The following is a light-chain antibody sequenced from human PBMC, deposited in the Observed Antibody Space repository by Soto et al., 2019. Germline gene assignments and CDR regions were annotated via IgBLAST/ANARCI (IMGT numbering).Light chain of an antibody. J-gene: IGKJ4*01. V-gene: IGKV1-39*01. CDR2: VAS. CDR3: QHGSTYPT. CDR1: QSVSNY. Sequence: IPMTQSPSSLSASVGDKVTITCRAGQSVSNYVNWYQHKPGKPPNLLIYVASSLQSGVPSRFSGSGSGTDFTLTISSLQPEDVATYYCQHGSTYPTFGGGTKVEIK.